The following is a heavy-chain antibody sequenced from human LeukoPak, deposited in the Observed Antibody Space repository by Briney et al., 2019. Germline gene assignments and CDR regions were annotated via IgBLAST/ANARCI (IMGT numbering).Heavy chain of an antibody. CDR2: IYHSGSI. Sequence: SETLSLTCAVSGGSISSSNWWSWVRQPPGKGLEWIGEIYHSGSINYNPSLKSRVTISVDTSKNQFSLKLSSVTAADTAVYYCARGVVIAPQTFDYWGQGTLVTVSS. J-gene: IGHJ4*02. CDR1: GGSISSSNW. CDR3: ARGVVIAPQTFDY. D-gene: IGHD2-21*01. V-gene: IGHV4-4*02.